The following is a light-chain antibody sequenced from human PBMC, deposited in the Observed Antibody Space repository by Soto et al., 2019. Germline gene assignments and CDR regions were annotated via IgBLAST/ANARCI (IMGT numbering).Light chain of an antibody. CDR3: QQRSNWPLT. V-gene: IGKV3-11*01. Sequence: EIVLTQSPATLSLSPGERATLSCRASQSVSSYLAWYQQKPGQAPRILIYDASNRATGIPARFSGSGSGTDFTLTIRSLEPEDFAVYYCQQRSNWPLTFGPGTKVDIK. J-gene: IGKJ3*01. CDR1: QSVSSY. CDR2: DAS.